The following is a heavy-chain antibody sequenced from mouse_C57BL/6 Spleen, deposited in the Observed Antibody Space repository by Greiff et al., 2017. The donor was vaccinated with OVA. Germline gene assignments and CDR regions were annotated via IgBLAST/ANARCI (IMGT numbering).Heavy chain of an antibody. CDR1: GYSITSGYY. V-gene: IGHV3-6*01. J-gene: IGHJ1*03. Sequence: DVQLQESGPGLVKPSQSLSLTCSVTGYSITSGYYWNWIRQFPGNKLEWMGYISYDGSNNYNPSLKNRISITRDTSKNQFFLKLNSVTTEDTATYYCARDCYYYGSSYWYFDVWGTGTTVTVSS. CDR3: ARDCYYYGSSYWYFDV. CDR2: ISYDGSN. D-gene: IGHD1-1*01.